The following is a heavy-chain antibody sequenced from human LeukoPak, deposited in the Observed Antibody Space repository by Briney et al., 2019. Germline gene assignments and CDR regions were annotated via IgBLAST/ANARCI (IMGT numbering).Heavy chain of an antibody. J-gene: IGHJ4*02. CDR3: ARRYCSSTSCLLDY. CDR1: GFTFSSYE. D-gene: IGHD2-2*01. V-gene: IGHV3-48*03. CDR2: ISTSGSTI. Sequence: PGGSLRLSCAASGFTFSSYEMNWVRQAPGKGLEWVSYISTSGSTIYYADSVKGRFTISRDNAKNSLYLQMNSLRAEDTAVHYCARRYCSSTSCLLDYWGQGTLVTVSS.